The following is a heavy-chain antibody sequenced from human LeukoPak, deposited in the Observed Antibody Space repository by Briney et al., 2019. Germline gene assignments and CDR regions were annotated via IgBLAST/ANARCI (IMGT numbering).Heavy chain of an antibody. CDR2: INYSGTT. V-gene: IGHV4-39*01. CDR3: ARLSIVGATSSYYMDV. J-gene: IGHJ6*03. D-gene: IGHD1-26*01. Sequence: SETLSLTCSVSGDSFGSSSYYWGWIRQPPGKGLEWIGSINYSGTTYYNPSLKSRVTISVDTSKNQFSLRLSSVTVADTAVYYCARLSIVGATSSYYMDVWRKVTTVTV. CDR1: GDSFGSSSYY.